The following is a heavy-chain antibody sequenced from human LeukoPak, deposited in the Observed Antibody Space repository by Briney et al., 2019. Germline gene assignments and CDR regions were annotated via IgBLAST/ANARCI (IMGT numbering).Heavy chain of an antibody. Sequence: PSETLSLTCTVSGGSISGYYWTWIRQPPGKGLEWIGYIYDSGSTNQNPSLKSRVTISLDTSKNQFSLKLNSVTTADTAVYYCARSRDAYILGHWGQGILDTVSS. D-gene: IGHD5-24*01. V-gene: IGHV4-59*01. CDR1: GGSISGYY. J-gene: IGHJ4*02. CDR3: ARSRDAYILGH. CDR2: IYDSGST.